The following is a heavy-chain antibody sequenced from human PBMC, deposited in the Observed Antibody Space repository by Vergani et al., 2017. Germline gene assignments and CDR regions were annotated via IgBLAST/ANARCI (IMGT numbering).Heavy chain of an antibody. CDR3: AKDSGSFYPGTLYFDY. D-gene: IGHD3-10*01. V-gene: IGHV3-43*01. Sequence: EIQLVESGGVVVQSGGSLRLSCAASGVTFDDYSINWVRQAPGEGLEWVSLISWDGVSTFYADSVKGRFTISRDNSKNSLYLQMNSLRTEDTALYYCAKDSGSFYPGTLYFDYWGQGTLVTVSS. J-gene: IGHJ4*02. CDR1: GVTFDDYS. CDR2: ISWDGVST.